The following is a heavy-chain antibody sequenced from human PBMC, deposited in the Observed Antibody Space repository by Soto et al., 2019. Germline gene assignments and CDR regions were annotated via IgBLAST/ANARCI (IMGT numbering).Heavy chain of an antibody. J-gene: IGHJ3*02. CDR2: IYWDDDK. D-gene: IGHD3-10*02. Sequence: QITLKESGPTLVKPTQTLTLTCTFSGFSPTTVGMCVGWIRQPPGKALDWLGIIYWDDDKRYSPSLNGRVTFIKDTSTNQVVITMTNMDPVDTATYYCAHRNSRMFAFDIWGQGTLVTVSS. CDR1: GFSPTTVGMC. CDR3: AHRNSRMFAFDI. V-gene: IGHV2-5*02.